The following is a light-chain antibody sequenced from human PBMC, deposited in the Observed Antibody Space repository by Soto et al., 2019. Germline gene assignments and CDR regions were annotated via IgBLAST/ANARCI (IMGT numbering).Light chain of an antibody. CDR1: QSISSN. Sequence: DIQMTQSPSSLSAFAGDRVTITCRASQSISSNLNWYQQKPGKAPNLLIYSASSLQSGVPSRFSGGGSGTDFTLTITSLQPEDFATYYCQQSFSIPYIFGQGTKLDIK. CDR2: SAS. V-gene: IGKV1-39*01. CDR3: QQSFSIPYI. J-gene: IGKJ2*01.